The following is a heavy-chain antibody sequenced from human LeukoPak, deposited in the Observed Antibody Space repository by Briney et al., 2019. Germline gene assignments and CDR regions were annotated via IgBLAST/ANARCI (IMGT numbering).Heavy chain of an antibody. CDR1: GFTFSDYY. CDR3: ARDRRRGYSYGSFDY. CDR2: IYYSGST. J-gene: IGHJ4*02. D-gene: IGHD5-18*01. V-gene: IGHV4-59*01. Sequence: GSLRLSCAASGFTFSDYYMSWIRQPPGKGLEWIGYIYYSGSTNYNPSLKSRVTISVDTSKNQFSLKLSSVTAADTAVYYCARDRRRGYSYGSFDYWGQGTLVTVSS.